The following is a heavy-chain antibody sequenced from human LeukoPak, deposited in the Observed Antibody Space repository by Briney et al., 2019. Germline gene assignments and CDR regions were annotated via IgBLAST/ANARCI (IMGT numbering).Heavy chain of an antibody. CDR2: IKSKTDGGTT. D-gene: IGHD3-10*01. CDR1: GFTSSNAW. J-gene: IGHJ6*03. Sequence: GGSLRLSCAASGFTSSNAWMSWVRQAPGKGLEWVGRIKSKTDGGTTDYAAPVKGRFTISRDDSKNTLYLQMNSLKTEDTAVYYCTTGYYGSGPSGDYYYMDVWGKGTTVTVSS. V-gene: IGHV3-15*01. CDR3: TTGYYGSGPSGDYYYMDV.